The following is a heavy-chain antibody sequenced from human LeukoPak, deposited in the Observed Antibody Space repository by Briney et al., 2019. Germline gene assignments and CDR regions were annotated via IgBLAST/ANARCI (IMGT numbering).Heavy chain of an antibody. CDR3: ARGPNYVWGSYRYFDY. D-gene: IGHD3-16*02. CDR2: IYYSGST. CDR1: GASLNTGDYY. Sequence: SETLSLTCTVSGASLNTGDYYWSWIRQPPGKGLEWLGYIYYSGSTHYNPSLKSRVTILVDTSKNQFSLKLSSVTAADTAVYYCARGPNYVWGSYRYFDYWGQGTPVAVSS. J-gene: IGHJ4*02. V-gene: IGHV4-30-4*01.